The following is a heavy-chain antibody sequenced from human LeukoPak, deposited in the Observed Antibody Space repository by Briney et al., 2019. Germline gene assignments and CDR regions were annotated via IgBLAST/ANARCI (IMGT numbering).Heavy chain of an antibody. CDR3: ATDDGGAAQGFPMVDYYYGMDV. V-gene: IGHV1-24*01. Sequence: ASVKVSCKVSGYTLTELSMHWVRQAPGKGLEWMGDFDPEDGETIYAQKFQGRVTMTEDTSTDTAYMELSSLRSEDTAVYYCATDDGGAAQGFPMVDYYYGMDVWGQGTTVTVSS. CDR2: FDPEDGET. D-gene: IGHD3-16*01. J-gene: IGHJ6*02. CDR1: GYTLTELS.